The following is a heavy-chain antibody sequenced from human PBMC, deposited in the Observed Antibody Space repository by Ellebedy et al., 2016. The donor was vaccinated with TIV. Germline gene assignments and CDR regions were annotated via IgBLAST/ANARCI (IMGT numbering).Heavy chain of an antibody. CDR2: ISSGGTTI. D-gene: IGHD2-15*01. V-gene: IGHV3-11*01. CDR3: AKVVKGSLDP. CDR1: GFSFSDSY. Sequence: GESLKISCAASGFSFSDSYMSWIRQASGKGLEWVSYISSGGTTIHYADSVKGRFTISRDNAKNSLYLQMNSLRAEDTAVYYCAKVVKGSLDPWGQGTLVTVSS. J-gene: IGHJ5*02.